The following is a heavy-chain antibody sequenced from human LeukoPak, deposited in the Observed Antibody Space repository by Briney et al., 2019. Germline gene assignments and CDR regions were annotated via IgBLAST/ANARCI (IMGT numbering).Heavy chain of an antibody. J-gene: IGHJ4*02. D-gene: IGHD6-13*01. CDR2: ISYDGSNK. CDR1: GFTFSNYA. CDR3: ANIAALDY. Sequence: GRSLRLSCAASGFTFSNYAMHWVRQAPGKGLEWVAVISYDGSNKYYADSVKGRFTMSRDNSKNTLYLQMNSLRAEDTAVYYCANIAALDYWGQGTLVTVSS. V-gene: IGHV3-30-3*01.